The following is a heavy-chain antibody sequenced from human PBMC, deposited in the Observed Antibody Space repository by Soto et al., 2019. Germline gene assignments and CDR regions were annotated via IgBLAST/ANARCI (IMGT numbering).Heavy chain of an antibody. Sequence: QVQLVQSGAEVKKPGSSVKVSCKASGGTFSSYTISWVRQAPGQGLEWMGRIIPILGIANYAQKFQGRVTIIADKSTSTAYMELSSLRSEDTAVYYCARDWSAGSCSKFDYWGQGTLVTVSS. CDR1: GGTFSSYT. CDR3: ARDWSAGSCSKFDY. D-gene: IGHD2-15*01. J-gene: IGHJ4*02. V-gene: IGHV1-69*08. CDR2: IIPILGIA.